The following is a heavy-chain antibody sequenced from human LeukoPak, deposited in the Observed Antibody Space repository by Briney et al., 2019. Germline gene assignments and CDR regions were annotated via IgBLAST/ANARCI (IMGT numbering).Heavy chain of an antibody. Sequence: PSETLSLTCTVSGGSISSSSYYWGCIRQSPGKGLEWIGSIYYNGRTYYSPALKSRVTISVDTTMNQFSLKLSSVTAADTDVYYCARTPNDSSGHYFDYWGQGTLVTVSS. CDR3: ARTPNDSSGHYFDY. CDR1: GGSISSSSYY. D-gene: IGHD3-22*01. V-gene: IGHV4-39*01. CDR2: IYYNGRT. J-gene: IGHJ4*02.